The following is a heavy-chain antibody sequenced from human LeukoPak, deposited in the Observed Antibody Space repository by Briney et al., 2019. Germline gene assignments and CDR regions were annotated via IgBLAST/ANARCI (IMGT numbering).Heavy chain of an antibody. D-gene: IGHD2-8*01. Sequence: SETLCLTCSVSSVSINGCYWSWIRKSAGKGLEWLGRFYFSGSSDYNPSLKSRVSMSIDTSQNHFYLRLTSVTAADTGVYFCAREVNEKHDAFDMWGQGTMVAVSS. CDR2: FYFSGSS. CDR1: SVSINGCY. CDR3: AREVNEKHDAFDM. V-gene: IGHV4-4*07. J-gene: IGHJ3*02.